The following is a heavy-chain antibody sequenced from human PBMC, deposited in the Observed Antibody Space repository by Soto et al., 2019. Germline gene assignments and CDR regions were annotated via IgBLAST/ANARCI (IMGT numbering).Heavy chain of an antibody. V-gene: IGHV4-39*01. D-gene: IGHD2-15*01. CDR1: GGSISSSSYY. CDR3: ARHGDVVVAADYYYFDY. Sequence: QLQLQESGPGLVKPSETLSLTCTVSGGSISSSSYYWGWIRQPPGKGLEWIGSIYYSGSTYYNPSLKSRVTIVVDTSKNQFSLKLSSVTAADTAVYYCARHGDVVVAADYYYFDYWGQGTLVTVSS. CDR2: IYYSGST. J-gene: IGHJ4*02.